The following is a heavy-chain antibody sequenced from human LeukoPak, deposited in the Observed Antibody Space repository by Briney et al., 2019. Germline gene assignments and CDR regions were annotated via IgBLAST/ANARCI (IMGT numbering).Heavy chain of an antibody. Sequence: GRSLRLSCAASGLTLSDHHMSWIRQAPGKGLECISYISSSGGTIYYADSVKGRFTISRDTSKNSLYLQMNSLSAEDTAVYYCARDPQRGDGYNYDYWGQGTLVTVSS. J-gene: IGHJ4*02. CDR2: ISSSGGTI. D-gene: IGHD5-24*01. CDR1: GLTLSDHH. CDR3: ARDPQRGDGYNYDY. V-gene: IGHV3-11*01.